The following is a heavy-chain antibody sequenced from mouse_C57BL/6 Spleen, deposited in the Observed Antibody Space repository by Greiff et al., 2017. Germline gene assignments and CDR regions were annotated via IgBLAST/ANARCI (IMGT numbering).Heavy chain of an antibody. CDR3: ARHLNWDDYYAMDY. J-gene: IGHJ4*01. CDR2: IWSDGST. Sequence: VMLVESGPGLVAPSQSLSITCTVSGFSLTSYGVHWVRQPPGKGLEWLVVIWSDGSTTYNSALKSRLSISKDNSKSQVFLKINSLQTDDTAMYYCARHLNWDDYYAMDYWGQGTSVTVSS. D-gene: IGHD4-1*02. V-gene: IGHV2-6-1*01. CDR1: GFSLTSYG.